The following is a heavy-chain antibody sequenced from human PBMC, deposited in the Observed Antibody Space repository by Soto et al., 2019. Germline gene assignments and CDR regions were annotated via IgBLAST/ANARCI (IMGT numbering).Heavy chain of an antibody. Sequence: ASVKVSCKASGYTFTGYYMHWVRQAPGQGLEWMGWINPNSGGTNYAQKFQGWVTMTRDTSISTAYMELSRLRSDDTAVYYCARGRRGAWGAFDIWGQGTMVTVSS. CDR1: GYTFTGYY. D-gene: IGHD7-27*01. J-gene: IGHJ3*02. V-gene: IGHV1-2*04. CDR2: INPNSGGT. CDR3: ARGRRGAWGAFDI.